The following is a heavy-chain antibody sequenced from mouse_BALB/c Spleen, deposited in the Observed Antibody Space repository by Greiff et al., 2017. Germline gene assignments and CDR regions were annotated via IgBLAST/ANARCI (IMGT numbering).Heavy chain of an antibody. CDR2: ISSGSSTI. CDR3: ARRDMIASWFAY. CDR1: GFTFSSFG. D-gene: IGHD2-4*01. V-gene: IGHV5-17*02. Sequence: EVQLVESGGGLVQPGGSRKLSCAASGFTFSSFGMHWVRQAPEKGLEWVAYISSGSSTIYYADTVKGRVTIAGDKPKNTLFLQITSLRSEDTAMYYCARRDMIASWFAYWGQGTLVTVSA. J-gene: IGHJ3*01.